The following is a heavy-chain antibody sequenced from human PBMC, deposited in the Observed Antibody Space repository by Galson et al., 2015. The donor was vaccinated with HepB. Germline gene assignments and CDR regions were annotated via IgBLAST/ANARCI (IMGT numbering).Heavy chain of an antibody. CDR1: GFTFSSSA. Sequence: LRLSRAASGFTFSSSAMHWVRQAPGKGLEWVAVISYDGINKDYADSVKGRFTISRDNSKNTLYLQMNSLRGEDTAVYYCARVSRGYSGYGGVDYWGQGTPVTVSS. D-gene: IGHD5-12*01. J-gene: IGHJ4*02. CDR3: ARVSRGYSGYGGVDY. V-gene: IGHV3-30*04. CDR2: ISYDGINK.